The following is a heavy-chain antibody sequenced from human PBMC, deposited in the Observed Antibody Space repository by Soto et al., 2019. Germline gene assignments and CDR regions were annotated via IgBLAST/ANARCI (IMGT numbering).Heavy chain of an antibody. V-gene: IGHV1-3*01. D-gene: IGHD2-2*03. Sequence: ASVKVSCKASGYTFTSYAMHWVRQAPGQRLEWMGWINAGNGNTKYSQKFQGRVTITRDTSASTAYMELSSLRSEDTAVYYCARDGHCSSTSCYFYYGMDVWGQGTTV. CDR3: ARDGHCSSTSCYFYYGMDV. CDR2: INAGNGNT. CDR1: GYTFTSYA. J-gene: IGHJ6*02.